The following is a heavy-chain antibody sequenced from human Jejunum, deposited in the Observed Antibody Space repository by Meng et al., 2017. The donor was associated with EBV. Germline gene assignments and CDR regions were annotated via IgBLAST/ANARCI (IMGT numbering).Heavy chain of an antibody. V-gene: IGHV3-33*01. J-gene: IGHJ4*02. CDR1: GFTLNNYG. CDR3: ARAEVPAARQVGYFDC. D-gene: IGHD2-2*01. Sequence: QVQRVEFGGGVVQPGGSLGLSWAGSGFTLNNYGMHWVRQAPGKGLEWVAVIWYDGSNENYADSVKGRFTISRDSSKNTLYLQMNSLRAEDTAMYYCARAEVPAARQVGYFDCRGQGTLVTVSS. CDR2: IWYDGSNE.